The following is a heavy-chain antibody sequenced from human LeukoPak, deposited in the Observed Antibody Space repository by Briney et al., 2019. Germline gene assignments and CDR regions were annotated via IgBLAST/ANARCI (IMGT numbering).Heavy chain of an antibody. V-gene: IGHV1-69*13. CDR3: ASLYYYDSSGYSDY. D-gene: IGHD3-22*01. CDR1: GYTFTSYY. J-gene: IGHJ4*02. Sequence: GASVKVSCKASGYTFTSYYMHWVRQAPGQGLEWMGGIIPIFGTANYAQKFQGRVTITADESTSTAYMELSSLRSEDTAVYYCASLYYYDSSGYSDYWGQGTLVTVSS. CDR2: IIPIFGTA.